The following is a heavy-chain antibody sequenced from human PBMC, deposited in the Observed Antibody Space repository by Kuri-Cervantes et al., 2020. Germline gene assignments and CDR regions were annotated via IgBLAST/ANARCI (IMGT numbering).Heavy chain of an antibody. D-gene: IGHD6-13*01. CDR1: GGSISSYY. CDR3: ARVSSSSYWFDP. V-gene: IGHV4-59*12. CDR2: IYYSGST. J-gene: IGHJ5*02. Sequence: ESLKISCTVSGGSISSYYWSWIRQPPGKGLEWIGYIYYSGSTNYNPSLKSRVTISVDRSKNQFSLKLSSVTAADTAVYYCARVSSSSYWFDPWGQGTLVTVSS.